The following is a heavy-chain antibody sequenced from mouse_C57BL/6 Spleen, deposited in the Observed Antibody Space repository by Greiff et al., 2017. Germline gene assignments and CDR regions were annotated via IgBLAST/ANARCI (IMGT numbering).Heavy chain of an antibody. CDR2: ISGGGGNT. CDR1: GFTFSSYT. CDR3: ARAVPNFFFDY. Sequence: EVQLQESGGGLVKPGGSLKLSCAASGFTFSSYTMSWVRQTPEKRLEWVATISGGGGNTYYPDSVKGRFTISRDNAKNTLYLQMSSLRSEDTALYYCARAVPNFFFDYWGQGTTLTVSS. D-gene: IGHD4-1*01. J-gene: IGHJ2*01. V-gene: IGHV5-9*01.